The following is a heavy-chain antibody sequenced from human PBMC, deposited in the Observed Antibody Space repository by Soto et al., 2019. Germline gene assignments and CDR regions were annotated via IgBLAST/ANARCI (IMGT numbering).Heavy chain of an antibody. D-gene: IGHD3-22*01. CDR1: GGTFSSYA. Sequence: SVKVSCKASGGTFSSYAISWVRQAPGQGLEWMGGIIPIFGTANYAQKFQGRVTITADESTSTAYMELSSLRSEDTAVYYCARAGDYYDSSGYSDYWGQGTLVTVSS. J-gene: IGHJ4*02. CDR2: IIPIFGTA. V-gene: IGHV1-69*13. CDR3: ARAGDYYDSSGYSDY.